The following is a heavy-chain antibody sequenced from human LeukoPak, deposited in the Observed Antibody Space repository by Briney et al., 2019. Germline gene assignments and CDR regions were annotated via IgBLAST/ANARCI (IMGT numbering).Heavy chain of an antibody. J-gene: IGHJ4*02. CDR3: ARVLRYYYGSGSYYRFDY. CDR1: GDSISSSPYY. CDR2: IYYIGST. V-gene: IGHV4-39*07. Sequence: PSETLSLTCTVSGDSISSSPYYWGWVRQPPGKGLEWIGSIYYIGSTHYNPSLKRRVTISVDTSKNQFSLKLSSVTAADTAVYYCARVLRYYYGSGSYYRFDYWGQGTLVTVSS. D-gene: IGHD3-10*01.